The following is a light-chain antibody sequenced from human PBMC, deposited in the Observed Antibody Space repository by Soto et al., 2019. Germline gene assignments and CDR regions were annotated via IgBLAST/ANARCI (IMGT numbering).Light chain of an antibody. V-gene: IGKV1-12*01. CDR1: QGISTW. CDR2: GAS. CDR3: QQANSFPIT. J-gene: IGKJ5*01. Sequence: EIQMTQSPSSVSASEGDRVTITCRASQGISTWLAWYQQKAGKAPNLLIYGASNLHSGVPSRFSGSGSGTNFTLTISSLQPEDFATYYCQQANSFPITFGQGTRLEIK.